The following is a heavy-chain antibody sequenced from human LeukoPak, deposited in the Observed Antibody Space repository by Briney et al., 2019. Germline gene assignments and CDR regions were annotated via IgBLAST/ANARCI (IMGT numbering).Heavy chain of an antibody. CDR3: ARDLQPDDALDI. CDR1: GFTFSSYS. CDR2: ISSSSSYI. Sequence: GSLRLSCAASGFTFSSYSMNWVRQAPGKGLEWVSSISSSSSYIYYADSVKGRFTISRDNAKNSLYLQMNSLRAEDTAVYYCARDLQPDDALDIWGQGTMVTVSS. J-gene: IGHJ3*02. V-gene: IGHV3-21*01.